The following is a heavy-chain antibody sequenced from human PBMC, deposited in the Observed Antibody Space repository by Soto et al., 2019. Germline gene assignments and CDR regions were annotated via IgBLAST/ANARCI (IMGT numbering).Heavy chain of an antibody. Sequence: QVQLVQSGAEVKRPGSSVKVSCKASGGTFSSYPISWVRQAPGQGLEWMGRTNGNLGTGNYAQKFRGRLTITTDISTTTVYMGLSSLTSEDTAVYYCARRDSHGYFRYFDNWGQGTLVTVSS. CDR3: ARRDSHGYFRYFDN. V-gene: IGHV1-69*06. CDR2: TNGNLGTG. CDR1: GGTFSSYP. D-gene: IGHD4-17*01. J-gene: IGHJ4*02.